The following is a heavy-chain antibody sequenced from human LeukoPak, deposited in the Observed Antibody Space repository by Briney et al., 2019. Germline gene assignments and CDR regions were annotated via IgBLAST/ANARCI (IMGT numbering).Heavy chain of an antibody. CDR1: GGTFSSYA. V-gene: IGHV1-69*05. CDR2: IIPIFGTA. J-gene: IGHJ4*02. Sequence: ASVKVSCKASGGTFSSYAISWVRQAPGQGLDWMGGIIPIFGTANYAQKFQGRVTTTTDESTSTAYMELSSLRSEDTAVYYCARTSARAINEYYLDYWGQGTLVTVSS. CDR3: ARTSARAINEYYLDY. D-gene: IGHD6-6*01.